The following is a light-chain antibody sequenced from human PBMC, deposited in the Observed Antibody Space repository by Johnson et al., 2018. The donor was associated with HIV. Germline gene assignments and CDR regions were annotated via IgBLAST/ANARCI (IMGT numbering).Light chain of an antibody. CDR1: SSNIGNNY. Sequence: QSVLTQPPSVSAAPGQKVTISCSGSSSNIGNNYVSWYQQLPGTAPKLLIYDNNKRPSGIPDRFSGSKSGTSATLGITGLQTGDEADYYCETWDSSLSGVFGTGTTVTLL. CDR3: ETWDSSLSGV. J-gene: IGLJ1*01. CDR2: DNN. V-gene: IGLV1-51*01.